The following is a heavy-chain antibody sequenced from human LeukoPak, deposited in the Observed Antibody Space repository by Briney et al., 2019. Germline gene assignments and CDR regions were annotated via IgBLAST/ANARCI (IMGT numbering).Heavy chain of an antibody. CDR1: GXTFSSYG. Sequence: PGGSLRLSWAASGXTFSSYGVHWVRQAPGKGLERVAVIWYDGSNEYCADSVKGRFTISRDNSKNTLYLQMNSLRAEDTAVYYCARDHEWGRAYFDYWGQGTLVTVPS. V-gene: IGHV3-33*01. D-gene: IGHD1-26*01. CDR2: IWYDGSNE. J-gene: IGHJ4*02. CDR3: ARDHEWGRAYFDY.